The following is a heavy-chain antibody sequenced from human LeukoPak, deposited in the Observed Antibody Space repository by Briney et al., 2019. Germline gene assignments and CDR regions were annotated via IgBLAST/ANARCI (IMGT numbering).Heavy chain of an antibody. D-gene: IGHD6-13*01. CDR3: AREAYSSSWYYFDY. Sequence: ASVKVSCKASGYTFTSYAMNWVRQAPGQGLEWMGWINTNTGNPTYAQGFTGRFVFSLDTCVSTAYLQISSLKAEDTAVYYCAREAYSSSWYYFDYWGQGTLVTVSS. V-gene: IGHV7-4-1*02. CDR2: INTNTGNP. CDR1: GYTFTSYA. J-gene: IGHJ4*02.